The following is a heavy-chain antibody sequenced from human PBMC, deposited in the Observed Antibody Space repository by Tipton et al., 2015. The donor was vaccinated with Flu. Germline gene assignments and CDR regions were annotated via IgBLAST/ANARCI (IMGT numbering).Heavy chain of an antibody. V-gene: IGHV4-38-2*01. Sequence: TLSLTCAVSGDSIRSSDYYWGWIRQPPGKGLEWIGNIFHSGNTYHNPSLKSRVTISVDTSKNQFSLKLSSVTAADTAVYYCARRDYSNYVSEPKNWFDPGGQGALVTVSS. J-gene: IGHJ5*02. D-gene: IGHD4-11*01. CDR1: GDSIRSSDYY. CDR2: IFHSGNT. CDR3: ARRDYSNYVSEPKNWFDP.